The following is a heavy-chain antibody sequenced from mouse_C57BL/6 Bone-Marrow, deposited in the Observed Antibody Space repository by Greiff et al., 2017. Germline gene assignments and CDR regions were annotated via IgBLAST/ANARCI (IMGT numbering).Heavy chain of an antibody. CDR3: ALYYSSSYGAMDY. Sequence: EVQLQQSGAELVRPGSSVKMSCKTSGYTFTSYGINWVKQRPGQGLEWIGYIYSGNGYTEYNEKVKGKATLTSDTSSSTAYMQLSSLTSEDSAIYFCALYYSSSYGAMDYWGQGTSVTVSS. V-gene: IGHV1-58*01. CDR2: IYSGNGYT. CDR1: GYTFTSYG. D-gene: IGHD1-1*01. J-gene: IGHJ4*01.